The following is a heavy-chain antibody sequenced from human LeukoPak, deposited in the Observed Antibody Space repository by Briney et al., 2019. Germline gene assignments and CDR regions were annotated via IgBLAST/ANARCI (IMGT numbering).Heavy chain of an antibody. CDR2: IYSGGST. Sequence: PGGSLRLSCAAYGFTVSSNYMSWVRQAPGKGLEWVSVIYSGGSTYYADSVKGRFTISRDNSKNTLYLQMNSLRAEDTAVYYCARPAVSGWSLDYWGQGTLVTVSS. CDR3: ARPAVSGWSLDY. J-gene: IGHJ4*02. CDR1: GFTVSSNY. V-gene: IGHV3-53*01. D-gene: IGHD6-19*01.